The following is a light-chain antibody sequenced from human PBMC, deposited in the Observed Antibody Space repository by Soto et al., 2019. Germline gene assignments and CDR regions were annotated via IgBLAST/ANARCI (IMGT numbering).Light chain of an antibody. CDR1: RSVSNNA. V-gene: IGKV3-20*01. CDR2: GAS. J-gene: IGKJ2*01. Sequence: EIVLTQSPGTLSLSPGERATLSCRVSRSVSNNALAWYQQKPGQAPRLLIYGASNRATGIPDVFSGSGSGTDFTLTISRLEAEDFAVYYCQLYGNSPMYTFGQGTRLEIK. CDR3: QLYGNSPMYT.